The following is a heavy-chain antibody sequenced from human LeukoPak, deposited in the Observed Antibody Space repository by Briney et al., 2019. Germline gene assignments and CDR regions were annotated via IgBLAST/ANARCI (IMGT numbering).Heavy chain of an antibody. D-gene: IGHD2/OR15-2a*01. J-gene: IGHJ4*02. CDR2: ISSSSNYI. CDR3: ARDQYEGTCPDY. V-gene: IGHV3-21*01. Sequence: PGGSLRLSCAASGLTFSNYSMSWVRQAPGKGLEWVSSISSSSNYIYYADSVNGRFTISRDNAKNSLYLQMSSLRADDTAVYYCARDQYEGTCPDYWGQGALVTVSS. CDR1: GLTFSNYS.